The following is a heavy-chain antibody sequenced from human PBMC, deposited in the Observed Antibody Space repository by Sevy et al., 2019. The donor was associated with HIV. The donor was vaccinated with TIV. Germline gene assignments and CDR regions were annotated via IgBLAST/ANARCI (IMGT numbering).Heavy chain of an antibody. J-gene: IGHJ4*02. CDR3: AGAGRKDIVVVVAATGVDY. V-gene: IGHV1-18*04. CDR1: GYTFTSYG. D-gene: IGHD2-15*01. Sequence: ASVKVSCKASGYTFTSYGISWVRQAPGQGLEWMGWISAYNGNTNYARKLQGRVTMTTDTSTSTAYMELRSLRSDDTAVYYCAGAGRKDIVVVVAATGVDYWGQGTLVTVSS. CDR2: ISAYNGNT.